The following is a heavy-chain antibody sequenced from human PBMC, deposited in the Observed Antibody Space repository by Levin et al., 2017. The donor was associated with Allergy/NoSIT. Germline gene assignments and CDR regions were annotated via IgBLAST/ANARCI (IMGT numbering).Heavy chain of an antibody. CDR2: ISYDGSNK. V-gene: IGHV3-30-3*01. CDR3: ARDRQGYYYYYYGMDV. CDR1: GFTFSSYA. J-gene: IGHJ6*02. Sequence: GGSLRLSCAASGFTFSSYAMHWVRQAPGKGLEWVAVISYDGSNKYYADSVKGRFTISRDNSKNTLYLQMNSLRAEDTAVYYCARDRQGYYYYYYGMDVWGQGTTVTVSS.